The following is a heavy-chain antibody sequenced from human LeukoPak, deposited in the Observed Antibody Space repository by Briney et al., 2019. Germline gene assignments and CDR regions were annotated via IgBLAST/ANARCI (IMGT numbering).Heavy chain of an antibody. CDR1: GSSLTTSGVR. D-gene: IGHD4-17*01. J-gene: IGHJ4*02. CDR3: AHWNYGDPFDY. V-gene: IGHV2-5*02. Sequence: SGPTLVKPTQTLTLTCTFSGSSLTTSGVRVGWIRQPPGKALEWLALIYWDDDKRYSPSLKSRLTITKDPSKNQVVLTMTNMDPVDTATYYCAHWNYGDPFDYWGQGTLVTVSS. CDR2: IYWDDDK.